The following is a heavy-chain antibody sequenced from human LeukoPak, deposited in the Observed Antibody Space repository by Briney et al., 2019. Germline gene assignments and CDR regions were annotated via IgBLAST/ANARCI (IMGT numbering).Heavy chain of an antibody. CDR3: ARARVDGDYYYYGMDV. D-gene: IGHD3-16*01. CDR2: ISAYNGNT. J-gene: IGHJ6*02. CDR1: GYTFTSYG. Sequence: ASVKVSCKASGYTFTSYGISWVRQAPGQGLEWMGWISAYNGNTNYAQKLQGRVTMTTDTSTSTAYMELRSLRSDDTAVYYCARARVDGDYYYYGMDVWGQGTTVTVSS. V-gene: IGHV1-18*01.